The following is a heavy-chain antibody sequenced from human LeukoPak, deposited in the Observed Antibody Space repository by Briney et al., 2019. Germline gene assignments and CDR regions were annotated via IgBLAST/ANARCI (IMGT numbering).Heavy chain of an antibody. Sequence: GASVRVSCKASGYTFTGYYMHWVRQAPGQGLGWMGWINPNSGGTNYAQKFQGRVTMTRDTSISTAYMELSRLRSDDTAVYYCARARKILTGFSVFDYWGQGTLVTVSS. V-gene: IGHV1-2*02. CDR1: GYTFTGYY. D-gene: IGHD3-9*01. CDR3: ARARKILTGFSVFDY. CDR2: INPNSGGT. J-gene: IGHJ4*02.